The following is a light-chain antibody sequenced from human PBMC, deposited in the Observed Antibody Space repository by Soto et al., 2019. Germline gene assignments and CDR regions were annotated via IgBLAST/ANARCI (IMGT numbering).Light chain of an antibody. CDR2: GAS. CDR3: QQYNNWPRT. V-gene: IGKV3-15*01. J-gene: IGKJ1*01. CDR1: QSVRGY. Sequence: MTQSPATLSLSPGERATLSCRASQSVRGYLAWYQQKPGQAPRLLIYGASTRATGIPARFSGSGSGTEFTLTISGLQSEDFAVYYCQQYNNWPRTFGQGTKVDI.